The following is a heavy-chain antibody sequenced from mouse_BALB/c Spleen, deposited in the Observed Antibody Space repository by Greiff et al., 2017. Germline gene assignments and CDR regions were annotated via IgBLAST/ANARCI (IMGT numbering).Heavy chain of an antibody. CDR2: IDPANGNT. Sequence: VQLQQSGAELVKPGASVKLSCTASGFNIKDTYMHLVKQRPEQGLEWIGRIDPANGNTKYDPKFQGKATITADTSSNTAYLQLSSLTSEDTAVYYCARTLGRGFDYWGQGTTLTVSS. CDR1: GFNIKDTY. CDR3: ARTLGRGFDY. J-gene: IGHJ2*01. V-gene: IGHV14-3*02. D-gene: IGHD4-1*01.